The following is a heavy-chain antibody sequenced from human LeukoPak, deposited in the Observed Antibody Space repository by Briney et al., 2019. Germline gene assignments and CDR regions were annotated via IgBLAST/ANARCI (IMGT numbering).Heavy chain of an antibody. J-gene: IGHJ4*02. CDR2: ISYDIYSK. CDR1: GFTFTSSS. V-gene: IGHV3-30*04. CDR3: ARDAWSVRSYFDY. Sequence: GGSLRLSCGASGFTFTSSSMHWVRQAPGKGLEWVAVISYDIYSKYYADSVRGRFTISRDNSENTLYLQMNSLRGEDTAVYYCARDAWSVRSYFDYWGQGTLVTVSS. D-gene: IGHD2-8*01.